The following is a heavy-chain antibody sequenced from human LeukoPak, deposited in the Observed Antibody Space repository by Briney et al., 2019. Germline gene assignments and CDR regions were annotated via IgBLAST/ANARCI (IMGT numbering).Heavy chain of an antibody. V-gene: IGHV3-66*01. CDR1: GFTVSSNY. Sequence: PGGSLRLSCAASGFTVSSNYMSWVRQAPGKGLEWVSVIYSGGSTYYADSVKGRFTISRDNSKNTLYLQMNSLRAEDTAVYYCASGGIAAAGSKYYYYYYGMDVWGQGTTVTVSS. CDR3: ASGGIAAAGSKYYYYYYGMDV. D-gene: IGHD6-13*01. J-gene: IGHJ6*02. CDR2: IYSGGST.